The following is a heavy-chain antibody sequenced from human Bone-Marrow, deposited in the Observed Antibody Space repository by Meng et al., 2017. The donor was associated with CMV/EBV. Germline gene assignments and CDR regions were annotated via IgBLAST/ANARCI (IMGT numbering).Heavy chain of an antibody. CDR2: ISSSSSTI. CDR1: GFTFSSYS. Sequence: GESLKISCAASGFTFSSYSMNWVRQAPGKGLEWVSYISSSSSTIYYADSVKGRFTISRDNAKNSLYLQMNSLRAEDTAVYYCAREGVVPAAIPEFWFDPWGQGTLVTVSS. V-gene: IGHV3-48*04. D-gene: IGHD2-2*01. J-gene: IGHJ5*02. CDR3: AREGVVPAAIPEFWFDP.